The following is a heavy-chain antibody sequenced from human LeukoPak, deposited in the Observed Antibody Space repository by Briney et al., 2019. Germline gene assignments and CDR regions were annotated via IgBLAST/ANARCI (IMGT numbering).Heavy chain of an antibody. D-gene: IGHD4-17*01. Sequence: GASVKVSCKPSGYTFTGYYMHWVRQATGQGLEWMGWMNPNSGNTGYAQKFQGRVTMTRNTSISTAYMELSSLRSEDTAVYYCARGTTVTDFDYWGQGTLVTVSS. CDR3: ARGTTVTDFDY. V-gene: IGHV1-8*02. CDR1: GYTFTGYY. J-gene: IGHJ4*02. CDR2: MNPNSGNT.